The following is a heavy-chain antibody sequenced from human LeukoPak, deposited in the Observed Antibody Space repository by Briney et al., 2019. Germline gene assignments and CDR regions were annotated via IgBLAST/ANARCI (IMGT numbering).Heavy chain of an antibody. CDR1: GGSFSGYY. J-gene: IGHJ4*02. V-gene: IGHV4-34*01. Sequence: SETLSLTCAVYGGSFSGYYWSWIRQPPGKGLEWIGEINHSGSTNYNPPLKSRVTISVDTSKNQFSLKLSSVTAADTAVYYCARGNDDSSGYYYFDYWGQGTLVTVSS. D-gene: IGHD3-22*01. CDR3: ARGNDDSSGYYYFDY. CDR2: INHSGST.